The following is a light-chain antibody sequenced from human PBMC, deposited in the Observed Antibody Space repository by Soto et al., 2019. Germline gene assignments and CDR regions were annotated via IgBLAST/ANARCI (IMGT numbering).Light chain of an antibody. V-gene: IGLV3-21*02. CDR2: DDI. Sequence: SYELTQPPSVSVAPGQTARITCGGNNIGSKSVHWYQQKPGQAPVLVVYDDIDRPSGIPERFSGSNSGNTATLTISRVGAGDEADYYCQVWDSSDLVYVFGTGTKLTVL. J-gene: IGLJ1*01. CDR1: NIGSKS. CDR3: QVWDSSDLVYV.